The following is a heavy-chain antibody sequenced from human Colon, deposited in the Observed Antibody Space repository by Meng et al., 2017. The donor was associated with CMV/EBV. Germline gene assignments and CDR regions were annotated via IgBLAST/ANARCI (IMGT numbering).Heavy chain of an antibody. D-gene: IGHD4-23*01. V-gene: IGHV1-69*05. CDR1: FNNFS. CDR3: ARAPYTSLANSHSSYLDF. J-gene: IGHJ4*02. CDR2: IIPVSGAS. Sequence: FNNFSSSWVRQAPGRGLEWMGEIIPVSGASNYAQRFQGRVTITTVESTTTAYMDLNSLTYEDTAVYYCARAPYTSLANSHSSYLDFWGQGTLVTVSS.